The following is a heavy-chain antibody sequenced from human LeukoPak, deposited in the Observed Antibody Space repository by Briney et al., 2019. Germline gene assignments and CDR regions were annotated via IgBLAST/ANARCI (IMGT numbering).Heavy chain of an antibody. CDR1: GGSISSGGYS. D-gene: IGHD2-2*03. J-gene: IGHJ3*02. CDR2: IYHSGST. V-gene: IGHV4-30-2*01. CDR3: ARARMDIVVVPAAVEPDDAFDI. Sequence: PSQTLSLTCAVSGGSISSGGYSWSWIRQPPGKGLEWIGYIYHSGSTYYNPSLKSRVTMSVDRSKNQFSLKLSSVTAADTAVYYCARARMDIVVVPAAVEPDDAFDIWGQGTMVTVSS.